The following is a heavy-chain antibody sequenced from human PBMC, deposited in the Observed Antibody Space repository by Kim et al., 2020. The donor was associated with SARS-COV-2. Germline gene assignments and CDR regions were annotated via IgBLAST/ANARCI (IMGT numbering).Heavy chain of an antibody. J-gene: IGHJ2*01. Sequence: SETLSLTCTVSGGSISSGSYYWSWIRQPAGKGLEWIGRIYTSGSTNYNPSLKSRVTISVDTSKNQFSLKLSSVTAADTAVYYCARDTYYYGSGRMERYFDLWGRGTLVTVSS. CDR2: IYTSGST. CDR3: ARDTYYYGSGRMERYFDL. CDR1: GGSISSGSYY. V-gene: IGHV4-61*02. D-gene: IGHD3-10*01.